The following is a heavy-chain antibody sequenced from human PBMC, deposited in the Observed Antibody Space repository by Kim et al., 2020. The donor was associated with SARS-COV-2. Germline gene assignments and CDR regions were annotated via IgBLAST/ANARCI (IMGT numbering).Heavy chain of an antibody. CDR2: IYYSGST. CDR3: AWLAAALHAFDI. Sequence: SETLSLTCSVSGVPISSGGYYWSWIRQHPGKGLEWIGYIYYSGSTSYNPSLKSRLTISVDTSTNQFSLKLTSVTAADTAVYYWAWLAAALHAFDIWGQGPMVT. D-gene: IGHD6-13*01. V-gene: IGHV4-31*03. J-gene: IGHJ3*02. CDR1: GVPISSGGYY.